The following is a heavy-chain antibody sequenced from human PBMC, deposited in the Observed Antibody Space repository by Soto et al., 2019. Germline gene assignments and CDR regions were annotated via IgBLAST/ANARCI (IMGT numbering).Heavy chain of an antibody. CDR1: GFTFSSYA. V-gene: IGHV3-23*01. CDR3: AKDSSGRPYNWVDP. D-gene: IGHD3-22*01. J-gene: IGHJ5*02. CDR2: ISGSGGST. Sequence: ALRLSCADSGFTFSSYAMSLVCQAPGEGLEWVSAISGSGGSTYYADSVKGRFTISRDNSKNTLYLQMNSLRAEEKAVYYCAKDSSGRPYNWVDPSGQGTMVTVSP.